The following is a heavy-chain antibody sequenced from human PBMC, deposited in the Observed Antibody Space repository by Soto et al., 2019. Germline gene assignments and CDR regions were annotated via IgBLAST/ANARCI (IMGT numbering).Heavy chain of an antibody. CDR1: GFIFHEYG. CDR2: ISSTADGT. CDR3: AQAISRERQIDY. J-gene: IGHJ4*02. D-gene: IGHD1-26*01. V-gene: IGHV3-23*01. Sequence: PGGSLRLSCAASGFIFHEYGMHWVRQAPGKGLEWVSTISSTADGTDYADSVKGRFTISRDNSKNTLYLQMNSLRAEDTAVYYCAQAISRERQIDYWGQGTLVTVSS.